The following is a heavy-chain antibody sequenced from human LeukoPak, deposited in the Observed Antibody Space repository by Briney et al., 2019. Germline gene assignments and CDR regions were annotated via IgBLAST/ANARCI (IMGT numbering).Heavy chain of an antibody. CDR2: ISYDGSDK. D-gene: IGHD6-19*01. J-gene: IGHJ4*02. V-gene: IGHV3-30-3*01. CDR3: ARADLINPSSGWQGIDY. CDR1: GFTFSSYA. Sequence: GGSLRLSCAASGFTFSSYAMHWVRQAPGKGLEWVAVISYDGSDKYYADSVKGRFTISRDNSKNTLYLQMNSLRAEDTAVYYCARADLINPSSGWQGIDYWGQGTLVTVSS.